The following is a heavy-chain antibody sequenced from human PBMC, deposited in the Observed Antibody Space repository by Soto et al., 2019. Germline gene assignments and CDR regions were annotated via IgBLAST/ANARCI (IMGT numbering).Heavy chain of an antibody. CDR3: ARREGILWFGELFGDAFDI. V-gene: IGHV4-39*01. J-gene: IGHJ3*02. CDR1: GGSISSSSYY. CDR2: IYYSGST. Sequence: SETLSLTCTVSGGSISSSSYYWGWIRQPPGKGLEWIGSIYYSGSTYYNPSLKSRVTISVDTSKNQLSLKLSSVTAADTAVYYCARREGILWFGELFGDAFDIWGQGTMVTVSS. D-gene: IGHD3-10*01.